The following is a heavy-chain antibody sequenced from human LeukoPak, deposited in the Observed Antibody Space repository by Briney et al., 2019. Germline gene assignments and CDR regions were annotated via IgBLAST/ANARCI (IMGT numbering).Heavy chain of an antibody. Sequence: ASVKVSCKASGYTFTGYYMHWVRQAPGQGLEWVGWINPNSGGTNYAQKFQGRVTMTRDTSISTAYMELSRLRSDDTAVYYCARARNSYGSPYYYYGMDVWGQGTTVTVSS. V-gene: IGHV1-2*02. D-gene: IGHD5-18*01. CDR2: INPNSGGT. CDR3: ARARNSYGSPYYYYGMDV. CDR1: GYTFTGYY. J-gene: IGHJ6*02.